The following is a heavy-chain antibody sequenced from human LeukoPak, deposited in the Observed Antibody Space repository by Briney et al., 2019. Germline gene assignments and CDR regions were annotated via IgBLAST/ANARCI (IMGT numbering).Heavy chain of an antibody. CDR3: AKDSDYGDYEMDY. CDR2: ISSNGGST. V-gene: IGHV3-64D*06. Sequence: GGSLRLSCSASGFTFSSYAMHWVRPAPGKGLEYVSAISSNGGSTYYADSVKGRFTISRDNSKNTLYLQMSSLRAEDTAVYYCAKDSDYGDYEMDYWGQGTLVTVSS. D-gene: IGHD4-17*01. CDR1: GFTFSSYA. J-gene: IGHJ4*02.